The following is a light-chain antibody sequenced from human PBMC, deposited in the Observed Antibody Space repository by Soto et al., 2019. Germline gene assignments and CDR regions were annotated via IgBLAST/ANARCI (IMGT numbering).Light chain of an antibody. CDR3: SSYSRSNTLVV. CDR2: EVN. CDR1: SSDVGAYNY. V-gene: IGLV2-14*01. Sequence: QSALTQPASVSGSPGQSITISCTGTSSDVGAYNYVSWYQHHPGKAPQLMLYEVNNRPSGVSNRFSGSKSGNTASLTISGLQPGDEAEYYCSSYSRSNTLVVFGGGTKLTVL. J-gene: IGLJ2*01.